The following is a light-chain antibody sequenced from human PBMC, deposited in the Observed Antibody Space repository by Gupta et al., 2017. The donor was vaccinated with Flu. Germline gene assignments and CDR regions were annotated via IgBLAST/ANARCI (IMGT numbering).Light chain of an antibody. Sequence: CQGDSLRSYYASWYQQKPGQAPVLVIYGKNNRPSGIPDRFSGSSSGNTASLTITGAQAEDEADYYCNSRDSSGNHQVFGGGTKLTVL. V-gene: IGLV3-19*01. CDR1: SLRSYY. CDR2: GKN. CDR3: NSRDSSGNHQV. J-gene: IGLJ3*02.